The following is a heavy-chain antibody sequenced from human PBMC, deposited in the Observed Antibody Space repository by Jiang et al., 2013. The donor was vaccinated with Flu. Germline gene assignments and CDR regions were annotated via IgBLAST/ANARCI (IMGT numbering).Heavy chain of an antibody. CDR2: IYYSGST. CDR3: ARHETSGSYSGWFDP. J-gene: IGHJ5*02. Sequence: GPGLVKPSETLSLTCTVSGGSISSSSYYWGWIRQPPGKGLEWIGSIYYSGSTYYNPSLKSRVTISVDTSKNQFSLKLSSVTAADTAVYYCARHETSGSYSGWFDPWGQGTLVTVSS. V-gene: IGHV4-39*01. CDR1: GGSISSSSYY. D-gene: IGHD1-26*01.